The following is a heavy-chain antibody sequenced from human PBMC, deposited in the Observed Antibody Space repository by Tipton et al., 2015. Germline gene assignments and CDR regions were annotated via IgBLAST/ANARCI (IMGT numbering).Heavy chain of an antibody. J-gene: IGHJ4*02. CDR3: ATRDGYGYANPHFDY. Sequence: TLSLTCSVSGGSITGGRYSWGWIRQPPGKGLEWIGTIYFSGSTSYNPSLKSRVTISVDTSQNQFSLKLSSVTAADTAVYYCATRDGYGYANPHFDYWGQGTLVTVSS. CDR1: GGSITGGRYS. CDR2: IYFSGST. D-gene: IGHD5-18*01. V-gene: IGHV4-39*01.